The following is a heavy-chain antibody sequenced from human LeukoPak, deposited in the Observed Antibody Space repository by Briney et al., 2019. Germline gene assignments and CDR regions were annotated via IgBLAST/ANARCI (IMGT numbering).Heavy chain of an antibody. D-gene: IGHD3-22*01. Sequence: ASVKVSCKASGYTFTSYGISWVRQAPGQGLEWMGWISAYNGNTNYAQKLQGRVTMTTDTSTSTAYMELRSLRSDDTAVYYCARTTYYYDSSGYLRYWGQGTLVTVSS. CDR1: GYTFTSYG. CDR3: ARTTYYYDSSGYLRY. J-gene: IGHJ4*02. V-gene: IGHV1-18*01. CDR2: ISAYNGNT.